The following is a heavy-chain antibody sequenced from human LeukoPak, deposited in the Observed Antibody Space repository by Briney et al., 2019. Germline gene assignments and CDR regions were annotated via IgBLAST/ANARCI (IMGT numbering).Heavy chain of an antibody. CDR1: GFTFSSYG. J-gene: IGHJ6*03. CDR3: AKDSAFYYIDV. D-gene: IGHD3-10*01. CDR2: LSYDGSDE. V-gene: IGHV3-30*18. Sequence: GGSLRLSCAASGFTFSSYGMHWVRQAPGKGLEWVAALSYDGSDEYYVDSVKGRFTISRDNSKNTLYLQMDSLGTEDTAVYYCAKDSAFYYIDVWGKGTTVIISS.